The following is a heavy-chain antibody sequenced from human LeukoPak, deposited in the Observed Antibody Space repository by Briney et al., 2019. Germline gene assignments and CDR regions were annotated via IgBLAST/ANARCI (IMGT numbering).Heavy chain of an antibody. D-gene: IGHD3-22*01. V-gene: IGHV3-53*01. Sequence: PGRSLRLSCAASGFTFSSYAMHWVRQAPGKGLEWVSVIYSGGSTYYADSVKGRFTISRDNSKNTLYPQMNSLRAEDTAVYYCARGGVTMIVPILWGQGTLVTVSS. J-gene: IGHJ4*02. CDR3: ARGGVTMIVPIL. CDR1: GFTFSSYA. CDR2: IYSGGST.